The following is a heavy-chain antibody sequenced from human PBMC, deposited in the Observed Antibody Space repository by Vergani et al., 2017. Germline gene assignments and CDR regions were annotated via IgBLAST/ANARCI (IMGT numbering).Heavy chain of an antibody. Sequence: QVQLVQSGAEVKKPGSSVKVSCKASGGTFSSYTISWVRQAPGQGREWMVRIIPILGIANYAQKFQGSVTITADKSTSTAYMELSSLRSEDTAVYYCVRGDDYVWGCSRGYCMDVWDQGTTVTVSS. V-gene: IGHV1-69*02. CDR1: GGTFSSYT. J-gene: IGHJ6*02. CDR2: IIPILGIA. CDR3: VRGDDYVWGCSRGYCMDV. D-gene: IGHD3-16*02.